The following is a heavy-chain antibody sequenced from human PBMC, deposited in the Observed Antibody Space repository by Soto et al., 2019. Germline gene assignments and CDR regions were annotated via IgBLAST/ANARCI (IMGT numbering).Heavy chain of an antibody. CDR3: ARDPEYGSGSLDV. CDR2: INVGNVKT. Sequence: ASVKVSCKASGYSFTCYGVHWVRQAPGQRLEWMGWINVGNVKTKYSEKFEGRVTIIRDTSASTVYMEMNSVRSEDTAIYYCARDPEYGSGSLDVWGQGTMVTVSS. V-gene: IGHV1-3*01. D-gene: IGHD3-10*01. CDR1: GYSFTCYG. J-gene: IGHJ3*01.